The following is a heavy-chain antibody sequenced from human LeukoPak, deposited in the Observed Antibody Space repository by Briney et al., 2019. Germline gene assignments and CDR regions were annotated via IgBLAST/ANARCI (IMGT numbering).Heavy chain of an antibody. CDR3: AKGLLQAYGSGSSTFDY. CDR2: ISWNRGSI. Sequence: GGSLRLSCAASGFTFDDYAMHWVRQAPGKGLEWVSGISWNRGSIGYADSVKGRFTISRDNAKNSLYLQMNSLRAEDTALYYCAKGLLQAYGSGSSTFDYWGQGTLVTVSS. V-gene: IGHV3-9*01. D-gene: IGHD3-10*01. CDR1: GFTFDDYA. J-gene: IGHJ4*02.